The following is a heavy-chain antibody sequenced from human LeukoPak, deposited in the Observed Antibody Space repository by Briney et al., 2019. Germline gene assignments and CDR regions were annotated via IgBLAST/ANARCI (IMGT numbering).Heavy chain of an antibody. CDR2: ISGGGGRT. Sequence: GGSLRLSCAASGFIFSDYNMHWVRQVPGKGLEWVSIISGGGGRTSYADSVKGRVTISRDNSKNSLYLQMNSLITADTAFYYCAKDVSGSIDSWGQGTLVTVSS. D-gene: IGHD5/OR15-5a*01. V-gene: IGHV3-43*02. CDR1: GFIFSDYN. J-gene: IGHJ4*02. CDR3: AKDVSGSIDS.